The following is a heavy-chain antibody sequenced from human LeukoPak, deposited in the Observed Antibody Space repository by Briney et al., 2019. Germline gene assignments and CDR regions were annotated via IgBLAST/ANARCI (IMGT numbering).Heavy chain of an antibody. CDR2: IIPIFGTA. V-gene: IGHV1-69*05. CDR1: GGTFSSYA. Sequence: SVKVSCKASGGTFSSYAISWVRQAPGQGLEWMGGIIPIFGTANYAQKFQGRVTITTDESTSTAYIELSSLRSEDTAVYYCARDRGGYSYGYYYYYYMDVWGKGTTVTVSS. J-gene: IGHJ6*03. D-gene: IGHD5-18*01. CDR3: ARDRGGYSYGYYYYYYMDV.